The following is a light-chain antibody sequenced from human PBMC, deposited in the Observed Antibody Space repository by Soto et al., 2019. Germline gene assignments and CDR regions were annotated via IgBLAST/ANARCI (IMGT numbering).Light chain of an antibody. V-gene: IGKV3-20*01. CDR1: HSVSSNF. CDR2: GAS. Sequence: ENVLKLCPGTLPLSTGERADLSCRASHSVSSNFLAWYQQKPGQAPRLLIYGASNRATGIPDRFSGSGSETDFTLTISRLEPEDFAVYYCHQDGSSPATFCQGTKVDIK. CDR3: HQDGSSPAT. J-gene: IGKJ1*01.